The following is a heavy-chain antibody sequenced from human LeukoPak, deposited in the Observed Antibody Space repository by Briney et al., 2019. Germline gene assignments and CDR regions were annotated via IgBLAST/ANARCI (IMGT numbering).Heavy chain of an antibody. CDR2: IYYTGSS. CDR1: AGSIRSYH. V-gene: IGHV4-59*08. Sequence: SETLSLTCTVSAGSIRSYHWNWIRQSPGRGLEWIGYIYYTGSSNYSPSLKSRVTMSVDTSKSQFSLKLSSVTAADTAVYYCARHILGYSYGWAYYYYYGMDVWGQGTTVTVSS. J-gene: IGHJ6*02. CDR3: ARHILGYSYGWAYYYYYGMDV. D-gene: IGHD5-18*01.